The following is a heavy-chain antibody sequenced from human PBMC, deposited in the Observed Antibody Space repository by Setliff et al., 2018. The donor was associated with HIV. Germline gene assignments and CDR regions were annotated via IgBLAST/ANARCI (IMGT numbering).Heavy chain of an antibody. CDR2: ISAYNGNT. CDR3: ATGGLSRWLVRGDAFDY. D-gene: IGHD6-19*01. V-gene: IGHV1-18*01. J-gene: IGHJ4*02. Sequence: ASVKVSCKASGYTFTNYGISWVRQAPGQGLEWMGWISAYNGNTHYEQKFQGRVTMTRDTSISTAYMDLSRLRSDDTAVYYCATGGLSRWLVRGDAFDYWGQGTLVTVSS. CDR1: GYTFTNYG.